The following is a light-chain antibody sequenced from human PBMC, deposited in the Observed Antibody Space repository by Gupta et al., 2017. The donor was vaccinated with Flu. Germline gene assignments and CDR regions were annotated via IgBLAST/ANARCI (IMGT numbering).Light chain of an antibody. Sequence: VGDRVTISCRASQRISSFLNWYQQTPMKAPKLLIYAASILQRGVTSRFSGSGSGTDFTLTISSLQDEDFATYYCQQSFSTPRTFGKGTKV. CDR2: AAS. CDR3: QQSFSTPRT. J-gene: IGKJ1*01. CDR1: QRISSF. V-gene: IGKV1-39*01.